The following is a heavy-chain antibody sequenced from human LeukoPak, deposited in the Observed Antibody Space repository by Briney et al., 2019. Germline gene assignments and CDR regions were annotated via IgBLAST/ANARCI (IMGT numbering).Heavy chain of an antibody. V-gene: IGHV4-39*01. D-gene: IGHD5-18*01. Sequence: PSETLSLTCTVSGGSISSSNYYWGWIRQPPGKGLEWIGSIHYSGSTYYNPSLKSRVTISVDTSKNQFSLKLSSVTAADTAVYYCASTRGYSYGLTDYWGQGTLVTVSS. CDR1: GGSISSSNYY. J-gene: IGHJ4*02. CDR3: ASTRGYSYGLTDY. CDR2: IHYSGST.